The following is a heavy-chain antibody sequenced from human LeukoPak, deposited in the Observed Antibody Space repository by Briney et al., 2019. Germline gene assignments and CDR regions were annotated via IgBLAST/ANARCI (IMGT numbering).Heavy chain of an antibody. CDR3: ASPGGEAGSVDY. CDR2: ISGSGVST. V-gene: IGHV3-23*01. Sequence: AGGSLRLSCAASGFTFSSYAMSWVRQAPGKGLDWVSAISGSGVSTYYADSVKGRFTISRDNSKNTLYLQMNSLRAEDTAVYYCASPGGEAGSVDYWGQGTLVTVSS. CDR1: GFTFSSYA. J-gene: IGHJ4*02. D-gene: IGHD3-16*01.